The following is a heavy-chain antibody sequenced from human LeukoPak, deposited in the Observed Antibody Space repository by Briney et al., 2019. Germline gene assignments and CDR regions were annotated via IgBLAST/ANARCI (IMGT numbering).Heavy chain of an antibody. CDR1: DFTFSSHW. D-gene: IGHD6-13*01. V-gene: IGHV3-74*01. J-gene: IGHJ4*02. CDR2: LSGDGGTT. CDR3: ARGIASSRSVAIDL. Sequence: GGSLRLSCAASDFTFSSHWMYWVRQVPGKGLVWVARLSGDGGTTRHADSVKGRFTISRDNAKNTLYLQMNSLGVEDTALYYCARGIASSRSVAIDLWGQGTLVAVSS.